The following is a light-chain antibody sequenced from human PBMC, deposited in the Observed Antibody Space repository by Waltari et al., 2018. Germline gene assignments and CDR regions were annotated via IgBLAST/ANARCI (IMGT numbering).Light chain of an antibody. Sequence: QSVLTQSPSVSRAPGQGVTISCTGSRSNIGTNYVHWYQQLTGAAPKLLIYGNSNRPSGVPDRFSGSKSGTSASLAITGLQAEDEADYFCQSYDSSLTVVVFGGRTKLTVL. J-gene: IGLJ3*02. V-gene: IGLV1-40*01. CDR1: RSNIGTNY. CDR3: QSYDSSLTVVV. CDR2: GNS.